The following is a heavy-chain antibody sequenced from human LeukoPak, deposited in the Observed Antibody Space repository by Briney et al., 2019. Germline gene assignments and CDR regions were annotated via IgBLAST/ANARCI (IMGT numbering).Heavy chain of an antibody. J-gene: IGHJ4*02. Sequence: GGSLRLSCAASGFTFSSYAMSWVRQAPGKGLEWVSAISGSGGSTYYADSVKGRFTISRDNSKNTLYLQMNSLGAEDTAVYYCAKGPSYSGSYSRGYFDYWGQGTLVTVSS. CDR3: AKGPSYSGSYSRGYFDY. CDR2: ISGSGGST. D-gene: IGHD1-26*01. V-gene: IGHV3-23*01. CDR1: GFTFSSYA.